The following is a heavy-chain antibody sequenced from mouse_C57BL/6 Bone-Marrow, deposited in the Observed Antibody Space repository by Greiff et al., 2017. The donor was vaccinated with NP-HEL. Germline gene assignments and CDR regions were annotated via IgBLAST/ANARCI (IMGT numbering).Heavy chain of an antibody. CDR2: IDPSASYT. CDR1: GYTFTSYW. Sequence: VQLQQPGAELVKPGASVKLSCKASGYTFTSYWMQWVKQRPGQGLEWIGEIDPSASYTNYNQKFKGKATLTVDTSSSTAYMQLSSLTSEDSAVYYCAREFAYWGQGTLVTVSA. J-gene: IGHJ3*01. V-gene: IGHV1-50*01. CDR3: AREFAY.